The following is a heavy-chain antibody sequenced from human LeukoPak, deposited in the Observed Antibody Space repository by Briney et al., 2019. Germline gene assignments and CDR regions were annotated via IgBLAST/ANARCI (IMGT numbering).Heavy chain of an antibody. D-gene: IGHD5-18*01. CDR2: IYHSGST. Sequence: SQTLSLTCAVSGGSISSGGYSWSWIRQPPGMGLEWIGYIYHSGSTYYNPSLKSRVTISVDRSKNQFSLKLSSVTAADTAVYYCAGNDVDTAMALDYWGQGTLVTVSS. CDR1: GGSISSGGYS. J-gene: IGHJ4*02. CDR3: AGNDVDTAMALDY. V-gene: IGHV4-30-2*01.